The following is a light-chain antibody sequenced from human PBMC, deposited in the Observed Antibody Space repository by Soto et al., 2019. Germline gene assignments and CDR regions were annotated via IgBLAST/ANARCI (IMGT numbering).Light chain of an antibody. CDR1: QSVDNY. CDR2: DTS. J-gene: IGKJ1*01. V-gene: IGKV3-11*01. Sequence: IVLIQSPATLSLSPGERATLSCRASQSVDNYLAWYQQKPGQAPRLLLYDTSNRATDIPARFSGSGSGTDFTLTISSLEPEDFAIYYCQQRANWPGTFGQGTKVEVK. CDR3: QQRANWPGT.